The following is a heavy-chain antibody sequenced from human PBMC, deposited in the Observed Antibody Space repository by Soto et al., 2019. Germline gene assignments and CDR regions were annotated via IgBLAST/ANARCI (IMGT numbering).Heavy chain of an antibody. J-gene: IGHJ3*02. CDR3: ARDRFEYYYGSGSYYIRLRGPGDWNAFDI. V-gene: IGHV3-11*06. D-gene: IGHD3-10*01. Sequence: VGSLRLSCASSVFTFSDYYMSCIRHSPGKWLEWVSYISSSSSYTNYADSVKGRFTISRDNAKNSLYLQMNSLRAEDTAVYYCARDRFEYYYGSGSYYIRLRGPGDWNAFDIWRQGTMVPVPS. CDR1: VFTFSDYY. CDR2: ISSSSSYT.